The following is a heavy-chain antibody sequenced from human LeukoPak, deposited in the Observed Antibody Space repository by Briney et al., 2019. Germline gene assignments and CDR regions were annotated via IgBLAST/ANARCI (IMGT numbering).Heavy chain of an antibody. V-gene: IGHV3-9*01. CDR1: GFTFDDYA. J-gene: IGHJ4*02. Sequence: GGSLRLSCAASGFTFDDYAMHWVRQAPGKGLEWVSGISWNSGSIGYADSVKGRFTISRDNAKNSLYLQMNSLRAEDTALYYCAKEGRYGGYYFDYWGQGTLVTVSS. D-gene: IGHD1-26*01. CDR2: ISWNSGSI. CDR3: AKEGRYGGYYFDY.